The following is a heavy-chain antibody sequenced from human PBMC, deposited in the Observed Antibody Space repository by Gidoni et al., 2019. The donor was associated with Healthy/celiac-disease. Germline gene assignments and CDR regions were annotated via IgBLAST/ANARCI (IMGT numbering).Heavy chain of an antibody. V-gene: IGHV3-49*04. J-gene: IGHJ4*02. CDR2: IRSKAYGGTT. CDR1: GFTFGDHA. Sequence: EVQLVESGGGLVQPGRSLRLSCTASGFTFGDHAMSWVRQAPGKVREWVGCIRSKAYGGTTEYAASVKGRFTISRDDSKSIAYLQMNSLKTEDTAVYYCTRGGDYYDSSGPIDYWGQGTLVTVSS. D-gene: IGHD3-22*01. CDR3: TRGGDYYDSSGPIDY.